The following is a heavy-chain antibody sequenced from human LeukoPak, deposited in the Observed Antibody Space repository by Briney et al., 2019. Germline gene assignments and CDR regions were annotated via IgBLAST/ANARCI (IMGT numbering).Heavy chain of an antibody. CDR2: IYSGGST. Sequence: GGSLRLSCAASGFTVSSNYMSWVRQAPGKGLEWVSVIYSGGSTYYADSVKGRFTISRDDSKNTLYLQMNSLRADDTAVYYCVTSWNRQQRDYWGQGILVTVSS. D-gene: IGHD1-1*01. V-gene: IGHV3-66*01. CDR1: GFTVSSNY. CDR3: VTSWNRQQRDY. J-gene: IGHJ4*02.